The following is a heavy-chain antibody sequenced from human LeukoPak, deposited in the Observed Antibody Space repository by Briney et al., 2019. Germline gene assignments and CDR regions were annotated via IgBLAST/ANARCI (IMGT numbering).Heavy chain of an antibody. J-gene: IGHJ1*01. V-gene: IGHV3-7*01. CDR2: INPDGRDT. D-gene: IGHD2-21*02. Sequence: GGSLRPSCVVSGFTFNRCWMNWVRQAPGKGLEWVAHINPDGRDTYYVDSVKGRFTISRDNAQNSMYLQMNSLRVEDTAVYYCTSWGDTTAEYFQRWGQGTLVTVSS. CDR1: GFTFNRCW. CDR3: TSWGDTTAEYFQR.